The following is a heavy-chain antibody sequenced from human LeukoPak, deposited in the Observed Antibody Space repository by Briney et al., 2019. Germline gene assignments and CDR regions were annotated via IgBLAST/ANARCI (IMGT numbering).Heavy chain of an antibody. J-gene: IGHJ4*02. CDR3: ARTNYYDSSGYYLGY. CDR1: GYMFTGYY. Sequence: ASVKVSYKASGYMFTGYYMHWVRQAPGEGLQWMGWIKPNSGGTNYAQKFQGRVTMTRDTSISTAYMELSRLRSDDTAVYYCARTNYYDSSGYYLGYWGQGTLVTVSS. D-gene: IGHD3-22*01. CDR2: IKPNSGGT. V-gene: IGHV1-2*02.